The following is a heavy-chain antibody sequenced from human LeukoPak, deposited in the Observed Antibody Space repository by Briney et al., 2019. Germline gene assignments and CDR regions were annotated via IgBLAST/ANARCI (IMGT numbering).Heavy chain of an antibody. CDR1: GGSFSGYY. CDR2: INHSGST. V-gene: IGHV4-34*01. D-gene: IGHD6-13*01. Sequence: SETLSLTCAVYGGSFSGYYWSWIRQPPGKGLEWIGEINHSGSTNHNPSLKSRVTISVDTSKNQFSLKLSSVTAADTSVYFCAREEASAADYWGQGTLVTVSS. J-gene: IGHJ4*02. CDR3: AREEASAADY.